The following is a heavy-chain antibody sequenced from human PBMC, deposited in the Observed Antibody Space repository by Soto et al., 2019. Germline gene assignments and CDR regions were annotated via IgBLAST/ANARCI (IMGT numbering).Heavy chain of an antibody. CDR3: AREKRHNLLGGRFGMDV. V-gene: IGHV3-21*01. CDR2: ISPRSDYI. Sequence: DVQLVESGGGLVKPGGSLRLSCVVSGFDFSDFSINWVRQAPGKGLEWVSSISPRSDYIYYADSLKGRFTVSRDNAKKSLFLQMNSLRADDTAVYYCAREKRHNLLGGRFGMDVGGQGTTVSVSS. CDR1: GFDFSDFS. J-gene: IGHJ6*02.